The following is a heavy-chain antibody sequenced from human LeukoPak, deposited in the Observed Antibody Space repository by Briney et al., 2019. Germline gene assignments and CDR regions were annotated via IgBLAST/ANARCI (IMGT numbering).Heavy chain of an antibody. CDR1: GFTFSSYS. V-gene: IGHV3-21*01. J-gene: IGHJ4*02. D-gene: IGHD3-3*01. Sequence: GGSLRLSCAASGFTFSSYSMNWVRQAPGKGLESVSSISSSSSYIYYADSVKGRFTISRDNAKNSLYLQMNSLRAEDTAVYYCARDFGMGPPLAEYWGQGTLVTVSS. CDR2: ISSSSSYI. CDR3: ARDFGMGPPLAEY.